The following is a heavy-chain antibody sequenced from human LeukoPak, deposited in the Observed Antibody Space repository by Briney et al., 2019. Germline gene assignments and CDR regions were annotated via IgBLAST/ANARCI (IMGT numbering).Heavy chain of an antibody. J-gene: IGHJ3*02. CDR2: ISSSGSTI. CDR3: ARDSGSYDVIGLAILVPHAFDI. Sequence: GGSLRLSCAASGFTFSSYEMNWVRQAPGKGLEWVSYISSSGSTIYYADSVKGRFTISRDNAKNSLYLQMNSLRAEDTAVYYCARDSGSYDVIGLAILVPHAFDIWGQGTMVTVSS. D-gene: IGHD1-26*01. CDR1: GFTFSSYE. V-gene: IGHV3-48*03.